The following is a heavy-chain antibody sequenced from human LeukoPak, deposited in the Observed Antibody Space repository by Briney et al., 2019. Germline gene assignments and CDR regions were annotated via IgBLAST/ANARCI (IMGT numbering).Heavy chain of an antibody. J-gene: IGHJ3*02. CDR3: ARHSSSWSSAFDI. D-gene: IGHD6-13*01. Sequence: GGSLRLSCAASGFTFSSYWMSWVRQAPGKGLEWVANIKQDGSEKYYVDSVKGRFTISRDNAKNSLYLQMNSLRAEDTAVYYCARHSSSWSSAFDIWGQGTMVIVSS. CDR1: GFTFSSYW. V-gene: IGHV3-7*01. CDR2: IKQDGSEK.